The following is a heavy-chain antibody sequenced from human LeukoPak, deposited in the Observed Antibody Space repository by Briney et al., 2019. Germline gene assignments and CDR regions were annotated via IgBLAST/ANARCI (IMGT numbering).Heavy chain of an antibody. J-gene: IGHJ4*02. CDR1: GFTFSSYV. V-gene: IGHV3-64*01. CDR2: ISSNGGST. Sequence: GGSLRLSCAASGFTFSSYVMYWVRQAPGKGLEYVSSISSNGGSTYYANSAKGRFTISRDNSKNTLYLQMGSLRAEDMAVYYCARGGQSKYDSSGYLNYFDYWGQGTLVTVSS. CDR3: ARGGQSKYDSSGYLNYFDY. D-gene: IGHD3-22*01.